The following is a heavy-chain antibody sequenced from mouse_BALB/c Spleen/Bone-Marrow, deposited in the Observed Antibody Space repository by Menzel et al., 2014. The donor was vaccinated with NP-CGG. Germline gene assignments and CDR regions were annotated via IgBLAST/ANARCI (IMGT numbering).Heavy chain of an antibody. V-gene: IGHV1-7*01. Sequence: QVQLQQSGAELAKPGAPVKMSCKASGYTFTNYWMHWVKQRPGQGLEWIGHTNPSTGYTDYNQKFKDKATLTADKSSSTAYMQLSSLTSEDSAVYYCARSYGNYVDYWGQGTTLTVSS. CDR3: ARSYGNYVDY. D-gene: IGHD2-1*01. CDR2: TNPSTGYT. CDR1: GYTFTNYW. J-gene: IGHJ2*01.